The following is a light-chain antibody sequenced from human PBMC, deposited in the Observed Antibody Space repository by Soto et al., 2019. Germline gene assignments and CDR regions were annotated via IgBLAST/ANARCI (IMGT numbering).Light chain of an antibody. CDR2: NND. CDR1: SSNIGANP. Sequence: QSVLTQPPSASGTPGQRGTISFSGSSSNIGANPINWYQQLPGTVPKLLIYNNDQRPSVVPDRFSASKSGTSASLAISGRQSEDEADYYCEAWDDSLYGAVLGGGTKVTVL. V-gene: IGLV1-44*01. J-gene: IGLJ2*01. CDR3: EAWDDSLYGAV.